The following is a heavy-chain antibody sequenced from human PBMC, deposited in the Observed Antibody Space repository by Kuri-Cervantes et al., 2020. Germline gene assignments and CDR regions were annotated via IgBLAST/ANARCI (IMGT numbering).Heavy chain of an antibody. CDR1: GFTFSSYD. D-gene: IGHD3-10*01. Sequence: ETLSLTCAASGFTFSSYDMHWVRQATGKGLEWVSAIGTAGDTYYPGSVKGRFTISRDNSKNTLYLQMNSLRAEDTALYYCAKDMGGMDVWGQGTTVTVSS. V-gene: IGHV3-13*01. J-gene: IGHJ6*02. CDR2: IGTAGDT. CDR3: AKDMGGMDV.